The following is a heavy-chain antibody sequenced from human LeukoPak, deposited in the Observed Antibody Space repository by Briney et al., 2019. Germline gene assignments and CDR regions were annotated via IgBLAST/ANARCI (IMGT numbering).Heavy chain of an antibody. J-gene: IGHJ3*02. Sequence: GGSLRLSCAASGFTFSSYAMSWVRQAPGKGLEWVSAISGSGGSTYYADSVKGRFTISRDNAKNTQYLQMNSLRAEDTAVYYCARVGAATYAFDIWGQGTMVTVSS. D-gene: IGHD3-16*01. CDR3: ARVGAATYAFDI. CDR1: GFTFSSYA. V-gene: IGHV3-23*01. CDR2: ISGSGGST.